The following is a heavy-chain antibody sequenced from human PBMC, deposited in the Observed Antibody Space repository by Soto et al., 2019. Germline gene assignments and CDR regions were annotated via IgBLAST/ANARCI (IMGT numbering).Heavy chain of an antibody. CDR3: ASSTSRTYYYYYMDV. V-gene: IGHV4-59*08. CDR1: GGSISSYY. CDR2: IYYSGST. J-gene: IGHJ6*03. D-gene: IGHD2-2*01. Sequence: QVQLQESGPGLVKPSETLSLTCTVSGGSISSYYWSWIRQPPGKGLEWIGYIYYSGSTNYNPSLKSRVTISVDTSKNQFALKLSSVTAADTAVYYCASSTSRTYYYYYMDVWGKGTTVTVSS.